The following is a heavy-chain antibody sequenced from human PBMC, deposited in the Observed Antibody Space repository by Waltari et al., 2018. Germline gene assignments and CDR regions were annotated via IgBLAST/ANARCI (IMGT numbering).Heavy chain of an antibody. Sequence: QVPLVQSGAEVKGPGASVRVSCKASGYTFTGYYMHWVRQAPGQGLEWMGWINPNSGGTNYSQHFQGRVTMTKDTSVSTAYMELSWLISDDTAVYYCARETAGATAWFDPWGQGTLVTVSS. CDR1: GYTFTGYY. V-gene: IGHV1-2*02. J-gene: IGHJ5*02. CDR2: INPNSGGT. CDR3: ARETAGATAWFDP. D-gene: IGHD1-26*01.